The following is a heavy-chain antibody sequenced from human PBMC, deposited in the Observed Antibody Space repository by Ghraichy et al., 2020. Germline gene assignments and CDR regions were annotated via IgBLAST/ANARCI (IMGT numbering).Heavy chain of an antibody. Sequence: ASVKVSCKASGYTFTSYYMHWVRQAPGQGLEWMGIINPSGGSTSYAQKLQGRVTMTRDTSTSTVYMELSSLRSEDTAVYYCAIYYYDSSQYWYFDLWGRGTLVTVSS. CDR1: GYTFTSYY. CDR2: INPSGGST. J-gene: IGHJ2*01. D-gene: IGHD3-22*01. V-gene: IGHV1-46*01. CDR3: AIYYYDSSQYWYFDL.